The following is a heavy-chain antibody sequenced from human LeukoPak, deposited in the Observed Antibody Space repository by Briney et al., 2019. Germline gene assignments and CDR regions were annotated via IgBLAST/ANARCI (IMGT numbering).Heavy chain of an antibody. CDR1: GGSFSGYF. D-gene: IGHD3-10*01. Sequence: SETLSLTCAVSGGSFSGYFWSWIRQPPGKGLEWIGEINPSGSANYNPSLKSRVTISVDTSKNQFSLKLSSVTAADTAVYYCARFGTYWGQGTLVTVSS. J-gene: IGHJ4*02. CDR2: INPSGSA. CDR3: ARFGTY. V-gene: IGHV4-34*01.